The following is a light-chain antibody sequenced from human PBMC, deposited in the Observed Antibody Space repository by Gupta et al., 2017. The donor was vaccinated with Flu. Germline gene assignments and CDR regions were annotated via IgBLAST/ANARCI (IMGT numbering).Light chain of an antibody. CDR3: MQGTAWPYA. CDR1: QSLVHRNGNTY. Sequence: ISCRSSQSLVHRNGNTYLHWFQQRPGQSPRRLIYKVSNRDSGVPDRFSGSGSGTDFTLKISRVEADDVGVYYCMQGTAWPYAFGQGTKLEI. V-gene: IGKV2-30*02. J-gene: IGKJ2*01. CDR2: KVS.